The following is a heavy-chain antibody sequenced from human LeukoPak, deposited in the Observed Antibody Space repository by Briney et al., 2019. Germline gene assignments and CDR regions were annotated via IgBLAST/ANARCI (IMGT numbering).Heavy chain of an antibody. J-gene: IGHJ4*02. V-gene: IGHV1-2*02. CDR1: GYTFAGYY. D-gene: IGHD5-18*01. Sequence: GASVKVSCKASGYTFAGYYMHWVRQAPGQGLEGMGWINPNSGGTNYAQKFQGRVTMTRDTSISTAYMELSRLRSDDTAVYYCARDDVGGTATVKGFDDYWGQGTLVTVSS. CDR2: INPNSGGT. CDR3: ARDDVGGTATVKGFDDY.